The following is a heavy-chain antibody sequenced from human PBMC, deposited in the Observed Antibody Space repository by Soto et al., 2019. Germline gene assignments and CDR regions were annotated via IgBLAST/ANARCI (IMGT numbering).Heavy chain of an antibody. Sequence: GGSLRLSCAASGFTFSNSAMSWARQAPGKGLEWVSGFSGGGDSSYYADSVKGRFTISRDNSKNTLYLQMNSLRVEDTAVYFCARGERQMGRLDYWGQGTLVTVSS. D-gene: IGHD1-26*01. CDR2: FSGGGDSS. V-gene: IGHV3-23*01. J-gene: IGHJ4*02. CDR1: GFTFSNSA. CDR3: ARGERQMGRLDY.